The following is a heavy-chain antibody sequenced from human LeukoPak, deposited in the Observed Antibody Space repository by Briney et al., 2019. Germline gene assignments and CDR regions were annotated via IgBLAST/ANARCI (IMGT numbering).Heavy chain of an antibody. V-gene: IGHV3-30-3*01. D-gene: IGHD1-26*01. CDR3: AGWEHDY. Sequence: GGSLRLSCAASGFTFSSYAMHWVRQAPGRGLEWVAVISYDGSNKYYADSVKGRFTISRDNSKNTLYLQMNSLRAEDTAVYYCAGWEHDYWGQGTLVTVSS. CDR1: GFTFSSYA. CDR2: ISYDGSNK. J-gene: IGHJ4*02.